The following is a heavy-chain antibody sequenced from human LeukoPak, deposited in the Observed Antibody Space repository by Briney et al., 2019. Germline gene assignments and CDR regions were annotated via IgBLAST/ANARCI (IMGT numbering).Heavy chain of an antibody. J-gene: IGHJ4*02. Sequence: GGSLRLSCAASGFTFNSFSMNWVRQAPGKGLEWVAFINSDSSYIYYADSVRGRFTISRDNAKNSLSLQMNSLRAGDTGIYYCARATHYYDGSIYSYDLEDHYFDYWGQGALVTVSS. CDR3: ARATHYYDGSIYSYDLEDHYFDY. CDR2: INSDSSYI. V-gene: IGHV3-21*01. CDR1: GFTFNSFS. D-gene: IGHD3-22*01.